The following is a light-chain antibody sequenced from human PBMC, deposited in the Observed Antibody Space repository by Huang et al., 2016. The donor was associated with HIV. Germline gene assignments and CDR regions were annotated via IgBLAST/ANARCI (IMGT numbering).Light chain of an antibody. V-gene: IGKV3-20*01. CDR3: QQYGSPPLS. CDR1: QSVSNNH. CDR2: GAP. J-gene: IGKJ4*01. Sequence: EIVLTQSPDTLSLSPGVSATLSCRASQSVSNNHLAWYQQKPAQAPRRLIDGAPRSATGIPDRFSGSGSGTDFTLTISRLEPEDFAMYFCQQYGSPPLSFGGGTKVETK.